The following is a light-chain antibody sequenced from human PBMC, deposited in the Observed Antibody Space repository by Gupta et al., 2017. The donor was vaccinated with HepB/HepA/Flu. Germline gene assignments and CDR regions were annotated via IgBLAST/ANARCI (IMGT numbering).Light chain of an antibody. V-gene: IGLV1-44*01. CDR3: AACDDSLNGPV. J-gene: IGLJ2*01. Sequence: QSVLTQPPSASRTPGQRSSITCCGSRSNIGSNTVIGYQQRPRTAPKLLIYSKSRLPSGVPDRFSGSKFGTSASLAISGLQYEDEADYYCAACDDSLNGPVFGGGTMLTVL. CDR2: SKS. CDR1: RSNIGSNT.